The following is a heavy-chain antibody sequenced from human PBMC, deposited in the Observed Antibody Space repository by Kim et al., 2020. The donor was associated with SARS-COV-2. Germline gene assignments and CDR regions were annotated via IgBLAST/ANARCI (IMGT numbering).Heavy chain of an antibody. D-gene: IGHD2-21*01. V-gene: IGHV1-69*04. CDR2: ILPMVDIP. CDR1: GGTFSNYA. CDR3: ARGGQVVIDGRVSLTPYDH. J-gene: IGHJ5*02. Sequence: SVKVSCKASGGTFSNYADNWVRQAPGQGLEWMGRILPMVDIPNYARNFQGRLTTTADKSTSTAYMELTGLTSADTAVYYCARGGQVVIDGRVSLTPYDHWGQGALVTVSS.